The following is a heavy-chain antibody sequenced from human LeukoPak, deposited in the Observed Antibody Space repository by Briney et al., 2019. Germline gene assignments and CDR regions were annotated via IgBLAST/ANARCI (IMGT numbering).Heavy chain of an antibody. D-gene: IGHD1-26*01. J-gene: IGHJ5*02. CDR1: GFTFSNAW. CDR3: TTDRTRELRSWFDP. Sequence: GGSLRLSCAASGFTFSNAWMSWVRQAPGKGLEWVGRIKSKNDGGTTDYAAPVKGRFTISRDGSKNTLYLQMNSLKAEDTAVYYCTTDRTRELRSWFDPWGQGTLVTVSS. V-gene: IGHV3-15*01. CDR2: IKSKNDGGTT.